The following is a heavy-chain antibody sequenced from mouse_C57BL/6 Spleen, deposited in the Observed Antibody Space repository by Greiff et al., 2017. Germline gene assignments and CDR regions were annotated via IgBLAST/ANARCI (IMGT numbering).Heavy chain of an antibody. V-gene: IGHV5-6*01. Sequence: VQLKESGGDLVKPGGSLKLSCAASGFTFSSYGMSWVRQTPDKRLEWVATISSGGSYTYYPDSVKGRFTISRDNAKNTLYLQMSSLKSEDTAMYYCARHLSTMITTGYYAMDYWGQGTSVTVSS. D-gene: IGHD2-4*01. J-gene: IGHJ4*01. CDR2: ISSGGSYT. CDR1: GFTFSSYG. CDR3: ARHLSTMITTGYYAMDY.